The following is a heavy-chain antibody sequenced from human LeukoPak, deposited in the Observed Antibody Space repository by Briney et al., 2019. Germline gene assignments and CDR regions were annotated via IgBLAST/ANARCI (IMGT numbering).Heavy chain of an antibody. Sequence: GGSLRLSCAASGFTFGSYEMNWVRQAPGKGLEWVSYISSSGSTINYADSLKGRFTISRDNAKNSLYLQMNSLRAEDAAVYYCARGRLATVVTFDYWGQGTLVTVSS. J-gene: IGHJ4*02. V-gene: IGHV3-48*03. CDR1: GFTFGSYE. D-gene: IGHD4-23*01. CDR2: ISSSGSTI. CDR3: ARGRLATVVTFDY.